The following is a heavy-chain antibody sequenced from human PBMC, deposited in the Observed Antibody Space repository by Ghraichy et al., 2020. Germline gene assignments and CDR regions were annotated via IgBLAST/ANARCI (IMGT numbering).Heavy chain of an antibody. Sequence: GGSLRLSCAASGFRFRKFTMHWVRQRPGKGLEWVSLIQGDGSKTYFADSVQSRFGISRDNSRDSLFLDIYSLRTEDSAFYYCVKEHETGWPNFDSWGQETLVSVPS. J-gene: IGHJ4*02. CDR3: VKEHETGWPNFDS. V-gene: IGHV3-43*01. D-gene: IGHD6-19*01. CDR2: IQGDGSKT. CDR1: GFRFRKFT.